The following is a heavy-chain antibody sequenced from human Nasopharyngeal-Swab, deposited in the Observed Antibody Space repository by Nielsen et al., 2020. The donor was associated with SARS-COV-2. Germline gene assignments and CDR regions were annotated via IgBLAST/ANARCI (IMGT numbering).Heavy chain of an antibody. Sequence: GESLKISCAASGFPFSSYAMSWVRQAPGKGLEWVSAISGSGGSTYYADSVKGRFTISRDNSKNTLYLQMNSLRAEDTAVYYCAKLHHYYGESDYWGQGTLVTVS. CDR1: GFPFSSYA. CDR3: AKLHHYYGESDY. V-gene: IGHV3-23*01. J-gene: IGHJ4*02. CDR2: ISGSGGST. D-gene: IGHD4-17*01.